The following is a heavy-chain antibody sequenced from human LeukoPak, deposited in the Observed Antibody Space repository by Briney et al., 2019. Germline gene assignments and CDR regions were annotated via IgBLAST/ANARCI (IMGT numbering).Heavy chain of an antibody. Sequence: GGSLRLSCAASGFTFSSYWMSWVRQAPGKGVAWVANIKQDGSEKYYVDSVKGRFTISRDNAKNSLYLQMNSLRAEDTAVYYCARERPIYSNHNWFDPWGQGTLVTVSS. V-gene: IGHV3-7*01. CDR2: IKQDGSEK. CDR3: ARERPIYSNHNWFDP. J-gene: IGHJ5*02. D-gene: IGHD4-11*01. CDR1: GFTFSSYW.